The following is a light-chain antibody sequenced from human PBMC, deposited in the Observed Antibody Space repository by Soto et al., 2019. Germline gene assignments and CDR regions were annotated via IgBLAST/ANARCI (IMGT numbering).Light chain of an antibody. CDR3: SSYTISNTLPFV. CDR1: RRDVGGYNY. J-gene: IGLJ1*01. V-gene: IGLV2-14*01. Sequence: QSALTQPASVSGSPGQSITISCTGTRRDVGGYNYVSWYQQYPGKSPKLLIYEVTHRPSGVPNRFSGSKSGNTASLTISGLQAEDEADYYCSSYTISNTLPFVFGTGTKVTVL. CDR2: EVT.